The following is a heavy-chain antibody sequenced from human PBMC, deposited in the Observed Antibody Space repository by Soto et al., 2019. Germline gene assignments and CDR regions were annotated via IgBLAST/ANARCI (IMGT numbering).Heavy chain of an antibody. V-gene: IGHV4-30-2*01. CDR1: GGSISSGGYS. Sequence: SETLSLTCAVSGGSISSGGYSWSWIRHPPGKGLEWIGYIYHSGSTYYNPSLKSRVTISVDRSKNQFSLKLSSVTAADTAVYYCARNYYGSGSYLSYYYGMDVWGQGTTVTVSS. D-gene: IGHD3-10*01. CDR3: ARNYYGSGSYLSYYYGMDV. J-gene: IGHJ6*02. CDR2: IYHSGST.